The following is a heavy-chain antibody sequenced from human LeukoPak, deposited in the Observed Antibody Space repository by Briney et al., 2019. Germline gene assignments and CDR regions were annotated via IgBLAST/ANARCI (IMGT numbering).Heavy chain of an antibody. V-gene: IGHV3-15*01. CDR1: GFTFSNAW. CDR3: TTDYKQYYDFWSGYYTSGDYYYMDV. Sequence: GGSLRLSCAPSGFTFSNAWMSWVRQAPGKGPEWVGRIKSKTDGGTTDYAAPAKGRFTISRDDSKNTLYLQMNSLKTEDTAVYYCTTDYKQYYDFWSGYYTSGDYYYMDVWGKGTTVTVSS. D-gene: IGHD3-3*01. CDR2: IKSKTDGGTT. J-gene: IGHJ6*03.